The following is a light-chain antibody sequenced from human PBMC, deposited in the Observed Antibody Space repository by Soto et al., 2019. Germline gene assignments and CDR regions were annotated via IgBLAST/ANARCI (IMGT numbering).Light chain of an antibody. Sequence: DIRMTQSPSSLSASVGDRVTITCRASQSINRYLNWYQQKPGKAPNLLIRAAASLQSGAPSRFSGSGSGTDFTLTISSLQPEDSATYFCQQTYISPLTFGGGTKVDIK. CDR1: QSINRY. V-gene: IGKV1-39*01. CDR2: AAA. CDR3: QQTYISPLT. J-gene: IGKJ4*01.